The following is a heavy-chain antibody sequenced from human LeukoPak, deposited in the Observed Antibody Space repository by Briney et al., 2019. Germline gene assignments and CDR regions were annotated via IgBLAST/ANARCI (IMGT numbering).Heavy chain of an antibody. V-gene: IGHV4-39*01. D-gene: IGHD4-23*01. Sequence: SETLSLTCTASGGSVSSSSYYWGWIRQPPGKGLEWIGSIYYSGSTYYNPSLKSRVTISVDTSKNQFSLELSSVTAADTAVHYCARLGSYTVAYWYFDLWGRGTLVTVSS. CDR3: ARLGSYTVAYWYFDL. CDR2: IYYSGST. CDR1: GGSVSSSSYY. J-gene: IGHJ2*01.